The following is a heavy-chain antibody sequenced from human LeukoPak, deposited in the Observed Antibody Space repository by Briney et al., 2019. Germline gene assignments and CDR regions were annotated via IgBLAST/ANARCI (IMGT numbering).Heavy chain of an antibody. D-gene: IGHD1-26*01. CDR3: ARGPGPIAGAKNPFDI. J-gene: IGHJ3*02. V-gene: IGHV3-30*01. CDR2: ITYDGSNK. CDR1: GLTFSSYA. Sequence: GRSLRLSCAASGLTFSSYAMRWVRQAPGKGLEWVAVITYDGSNKYYADSVKVRFTISGDKSKNTLYLQMKSLRPEDTAFYYCARGPGPIAGAKNPFDIWGQGTMVTVSS.